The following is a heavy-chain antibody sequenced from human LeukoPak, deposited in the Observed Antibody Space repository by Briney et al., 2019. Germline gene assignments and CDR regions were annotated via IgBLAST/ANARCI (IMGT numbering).Heavy chain of an antibody. V-gene: IGHV1-2*02. CDR1: GYTFTGYY. J-gene: IGHJ4*02. CDR2: INPNSGGT. CDR3: ARPPGRWALLTSLGY. Sequence: ASVKVSCKASGYTFTGYYMHWVRQGPGQGLEWMGWINPNSGGTNYAQKFQGRVTMTRDTSISTAYMELSRLRSDDTAVYYCARPPGRWALLTSLGYWGQGTLVTVYS. D-gene: IGHD1-26*01.